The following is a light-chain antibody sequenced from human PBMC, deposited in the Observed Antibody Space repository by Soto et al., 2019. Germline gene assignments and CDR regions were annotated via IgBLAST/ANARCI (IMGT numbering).Light chain of an antibody. CDR1: QSVSSN. CDR2: GAS. Sequence: EIVMTQSPATLSVSPGDRATLSCRASQSVSSNLAWYQQNPGQAPRLLIYGASTRATGIPARFSGSGSGTEFTLTISSLQSEDFAVYYCQQYNSWPETFGQGTKLESK. CDR3: QQYNSWPET. V-gene: IGKV3-15*01. J-gene: IGKJ2*01.